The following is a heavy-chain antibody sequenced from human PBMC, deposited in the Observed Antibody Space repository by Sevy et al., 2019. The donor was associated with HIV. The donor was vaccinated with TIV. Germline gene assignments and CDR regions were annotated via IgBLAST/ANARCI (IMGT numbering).Heavy chain of an antibody. CDR3: AREGGVAASFDY. V-gene: IGHV4-4*07. J-gene: IGHJ4*02. D-gene: IGHD6-19*01. Sequence: SETLSLTCTVSGGSISSDYWSWIRQPAGKGLDWIGRIYTSGSTNYNPSLKSRVTMSIDTSKNQFSLNLSSVTAAGTAVYYCAREGGVAASFDYWGQGTLVTVSS. CDR1: GGSISSDY. CDR2: IYTSGST.